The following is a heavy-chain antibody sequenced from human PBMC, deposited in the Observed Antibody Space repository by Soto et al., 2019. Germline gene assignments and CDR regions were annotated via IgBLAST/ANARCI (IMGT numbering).Heavy chain of an antibody. Sequence: PGGSLRLSCAASGFTFSSYWMHWVRQAPGKGLVWVSRINSDGSSTSYADSVKGRFTISRDNAKNTLYLQMNSLRVEDTAVYHCVKGEYYYDGSAYYPFDYWGQGRMVTVSS. CDR2: INSDGSST. J-gene: IGHJ4*02. V-gene: IGHV3-74*01. CDR1: GFTFSSYW. D-gene: IGHD3-22*01. CDR3: VKGEYYYDGSAYYPFDY.